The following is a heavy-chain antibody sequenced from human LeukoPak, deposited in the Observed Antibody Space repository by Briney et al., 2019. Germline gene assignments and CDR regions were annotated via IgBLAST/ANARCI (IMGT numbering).Heavy chain of an antibody. Sequence: SETLSLTCTVSGGSISSHYWSWIRQPPGKGLEWIGYIYYSGSTKYNPSLKSRVSISVDTSKNQFSLKLSSVTAADTAVYYCARDQGWFDPWGQGTLVTVST. V-gene: IGHV4-59*11. CDR1: GGSISSHY. CDR3: ARDQGWFDP. CDR2: IYYSGST. J-gene: IGHJ5*02.